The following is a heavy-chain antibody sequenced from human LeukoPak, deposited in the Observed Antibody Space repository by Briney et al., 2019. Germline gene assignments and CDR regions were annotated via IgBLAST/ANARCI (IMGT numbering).Heavy chain of an antibody. CDR3: ARLEEYGSGSYFVGGMDV. CDR2: IWYDGSNK. V-gene: IGHV3-33*01. CDR1: GFTFSSYG. D-gene: IGHD3-10*01. J-gene: IGHJ6*02. Sequence: PGGSLRLSCAASGFTFSSYGMHWVRQAPGKGLEWVADIWYDGSNKYYADSVKGRFTISRDNSKNTLYLQMNSMRAEDTAVYYCARLEEYGSGSYFVGGMDVWGQGTTVTVSS.